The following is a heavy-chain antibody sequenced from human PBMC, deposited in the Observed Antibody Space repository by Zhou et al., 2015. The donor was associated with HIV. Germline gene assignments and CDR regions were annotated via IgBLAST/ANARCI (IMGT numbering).Heavy chain of an antibody. CDR3: ARDRQTIDSSGYYAPDFDY. Sequence: QVQLVQSGGEVKKPGASMKVSCKASGYPFSSYGLTWVRQVPGQGLEWMGWIIPIFGTANYAQKFQGRVTITADESTSTAYMELSSLRSEDTAVYYCARDRQTIDSSGYYAPDFDYWGQGTLVTVSS. CDR1: GYPFSSYG. CDR2: IIPIFGTA. J-gene: IGHJ4*02. D-gene: IGHD3-22*01. V-gene: IGHV1-69*13.